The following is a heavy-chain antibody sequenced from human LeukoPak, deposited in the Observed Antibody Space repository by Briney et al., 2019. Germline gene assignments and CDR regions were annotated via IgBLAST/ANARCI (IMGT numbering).Heavy chain of an antibody. J-gene: IGHJ4*02. Sequence: GGSLRLSCVDSGFSFSTYTMNWVRQAPGKGLEWVSAISLAGNSTYYADAVKGRFTISRDNSKNILFLQMDRLRVEDTAIYYCAKQDFSSGWSWGQGTLVTVSS. CDR1: GFSFSTYT. V-gene: IGHV3-23*01. D-gene: IGHD6-19*01. CDR3: AKQDFSSGWS. CDR2: ISLAGNST.